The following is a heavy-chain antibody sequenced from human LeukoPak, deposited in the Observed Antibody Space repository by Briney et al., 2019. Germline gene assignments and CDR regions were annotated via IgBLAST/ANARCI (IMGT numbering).Heavy chain of an antibody. D-gene: IGHD2-15*01. CDR1: GGSISSYY. CDR2: IYYSGST. V-gene: IGHV4-59*01. CDR3: ARDDRYCSGGSCYKWFDP. J-gene: IGHJ5*02. Sequence: SETLSLTCTVSGGSISSYYWSWIRQPPGKGLEWIGYIYYSGSTYYNPSLKSRVTISVDTPKNQFSLKLSSVTAADTAVYYCARDDRYCSGGSCYKWFDPWGQGTLVTVSS.